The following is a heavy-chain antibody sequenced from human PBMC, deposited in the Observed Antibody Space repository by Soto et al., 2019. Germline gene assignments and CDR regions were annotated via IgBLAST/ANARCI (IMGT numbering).Heavy chain of an antibody. CDR3: ARDSYYDFWSGYYTGISRFDY. CDR2: IIPIFGTA. V-gene: IGHV1-69*13. CDR1: GGTFSSYA. D-gene: IGHD3-3*01. J-gene: IGHJ4*02. Sequence: GASVKVSCKASGGTFSSYAISWVRQAPGQGLEWMGGIIPIFGTANYAQRFQGRVTITADESTSTAYMELSSLRSEDTAVYYCARDSYYDFWSGYYTGISRFDYWGQGTLVTVSS.